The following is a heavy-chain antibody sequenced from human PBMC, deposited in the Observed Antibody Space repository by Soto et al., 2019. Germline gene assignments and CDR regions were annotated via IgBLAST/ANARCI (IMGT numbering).Heavy chain of an antibody. D-gene: IGHD1-7*01. CDR3: AIDGIGGTSFRGFFDD. CDR1: GSIFIGYG. V-gene: IGHV3-33*01. CDR2: IWHAGSEI. J-gene: IGHJ4*02. Sequence: QVQLEQSGGGVVQPGGSLRLTCVVPGSIFIGYGMHWFRQATGKGLERGEVIWHAGSEIYYADSVKGRFTISRANSKNTLYLQLNSLRAEATAVYYCAIDGIGGTSFRGFFDDWCQGTLVTVSS.